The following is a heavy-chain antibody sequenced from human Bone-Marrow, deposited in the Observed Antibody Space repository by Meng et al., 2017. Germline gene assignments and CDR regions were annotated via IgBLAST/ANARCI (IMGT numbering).Heavy chain of an antibody. V-gene: IGHV3-48*03. CDR3: ARWGSGSYYLLDYYYYGMDV. D-gene: IGHD3-10*01. CDR2: ISSSGSTI. CDR1: GFTFGDYA. Sequence: GESLKISCTTSGFTFGDYAMSWFRQAPGKGLERVSYISSSGSTIYYADSVKGRFTISRDNAKNSLYLQMNSLRAEDTAVYYCARWGSGSYYLLDYYYYGMDVWGQGTTVTVSS. J-gene: IGHJ6*02.